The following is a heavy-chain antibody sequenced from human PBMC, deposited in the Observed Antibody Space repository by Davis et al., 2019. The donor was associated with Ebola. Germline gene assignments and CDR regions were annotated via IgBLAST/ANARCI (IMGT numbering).Heavy chain of an antibody. CDR3: ARDWGYSGASGRFEY. Sequence: PGGSLRLSCAASGFSFSDYWMSWVRQAPGKGLEWVANIKLDGTEKFYVDSVKGRFTISRDNAKNSLYLHMSSLRTEDTAVYYCARDWGYSGASGRFEYWGQGTLVTVSS. CDR1: GFSFSDYW. V-gene: IGHV3-7*03. D-gene: IGHD6-19*01. J-gene: IGHJ4*02. CDR2: IKLDGTEK.